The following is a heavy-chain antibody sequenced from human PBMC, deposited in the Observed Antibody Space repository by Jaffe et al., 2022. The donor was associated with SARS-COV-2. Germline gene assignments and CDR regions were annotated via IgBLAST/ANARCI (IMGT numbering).Heavy chain of an antibody. V-gene: IGHV1-69*08. CDR3: ARDLGDYSNDEIKNWFDP. J-gene: IGHJ5*02. D-gene: IGHD4-4*01. CDR2: IIPILGIA. CDR1: GGTFSSYT. Sequence: QVQLVQSGAEVKKPGSSVKVSCKASGGTFSSYTISWVRQAPGQGLEWMGRIIPILGIANYAQKFQGRVTITADKSTSTAYMELSSLRSEDTAVYYCARDLGDYSNDEIKNWFDPWGQGTLVTVSS.